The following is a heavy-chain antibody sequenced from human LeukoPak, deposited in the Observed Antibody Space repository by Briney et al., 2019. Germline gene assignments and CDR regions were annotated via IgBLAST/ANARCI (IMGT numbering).Heavy chain of an antibody. CDR1: GGSFSGYY. J-gene: IGHJ4*02. D-gene: IGHD3-10*01. V-gene: IGHV4-34*01. Sequence: SGTLSLTCAVYGGSFSGYYWSWIRQPPGKGLEWIGEINHSGSTNYNPSLKSRVTISVDTSKNQFSLKLSSVTAADTAVYYCARLTMVRGAYDYWGQGTLVTVSS. CDR2: INHSGST. CDR3: ARLTMVRGAYDY.